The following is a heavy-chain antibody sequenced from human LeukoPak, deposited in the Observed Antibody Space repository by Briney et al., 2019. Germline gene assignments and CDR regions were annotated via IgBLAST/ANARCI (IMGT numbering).Heavy chain of an antibody. J-gene: IGHJ4*02. D-gene: IGHD3-22*01. CDR1: GYTFTSYG. CDR3: ARDPGITMIVTEFDY. V-gene: IGHV1-18*01. Sequence: ASVKVSCKASGYTFTSYGISWVRQAPGQGLEWMGWISVYNGNTNYAQKLQGRVTMTTDTSTSTAYMELRSLRSDDTAVYYCARDPGITMIVTEFDYWGQGTLVTVSS. CDR2: ISVYNGNT.